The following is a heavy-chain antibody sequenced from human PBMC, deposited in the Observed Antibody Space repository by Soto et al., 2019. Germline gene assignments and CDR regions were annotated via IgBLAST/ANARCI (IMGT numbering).Heavy chain of an antibody. V-gene: IGHV3-33*01. D-gene: IGHD1-7*01. CDR3: ARDGIGGTIFRGYFDY. Sequence: GGSLRLSCAASGYIFSGYGMHWFRQAPGKGLEWVAVIRYDGSNIYYADSVKGRFTISRDNSKNMLYLQMNSLGAEDTAVYYCARDGIGGTIFRGYFDYWGQGTLVTVSS. CDR2: IRYDGSNI. J-gene: IGHJ4*02. CDR1: GYIFSGYG.